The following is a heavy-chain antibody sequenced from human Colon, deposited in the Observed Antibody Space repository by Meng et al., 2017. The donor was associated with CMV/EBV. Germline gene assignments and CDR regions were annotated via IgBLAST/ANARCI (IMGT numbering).Heavy chain of an antibody. V-gene: IGHV3-23*01. CDR3: AKASSNFPYYSMDG. CDR1: GFTFSVFA. D-gene: IGHD4-11*01. J-gene: IGHJ6*02. CDR2: ISGGGTST. Sequence: GESLKISCAASGFTFSVFAMHWVRQAPGKGLEWVSAISGGGTSTYYADSVKGRFTISRDNSNNTLFLQLSSLRADDTALYYCAKASSNFPYYSMDGWGQGNVGHRLL.